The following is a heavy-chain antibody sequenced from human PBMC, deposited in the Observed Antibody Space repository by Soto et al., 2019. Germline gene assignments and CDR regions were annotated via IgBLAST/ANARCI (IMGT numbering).Heavy chain of an antibody. J-gene: IGHJ4*02. CDR2: IKQDGSEK. V-gene: IGHV3-7*01. CDR1: GFTFSSYW. Sequence: GGSLRLSCAASGFTFSSYWMRWVRQAPGKGLEWVANIKQDGSEKYYVDSVKGRFTISRDNAKNSLYLQMNSLRAEDTAVYYCARDRYCSGDSCYGVVDTAMAYLDYWGQGTLVTVSS. D-gene: IGHD2-15*01. CDR3: ARDRYCSGDSCYGVVDTAMAYLDY.